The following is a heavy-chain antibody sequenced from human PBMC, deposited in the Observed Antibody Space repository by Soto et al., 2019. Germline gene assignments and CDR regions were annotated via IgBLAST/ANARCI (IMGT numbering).Heavy chain of an antibody. Sequence: ASAKVSCKASGYTFTSYGISWVRQAPGQGLEWMGWISAYNGNTNYAQKLQGRVTMTTDTSTSTAYMELRSLRSDDTAVYYCAREGIAVAPYYYYGMDVWGQGTTVTVSS. CDR1: GYTFTSYG. D-gene: IGHD6-19*01. V-gene: IGHV1-18*01. J-gene: IGHJ6*02. CDR3: AREGIAVAPYYYYGMDV. CDR2: ISAYNGNT.